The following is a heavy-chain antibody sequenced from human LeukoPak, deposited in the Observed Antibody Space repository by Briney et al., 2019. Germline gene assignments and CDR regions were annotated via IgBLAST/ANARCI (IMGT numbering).Heavy chain of an antibody. Sequence: SETLSLTCTVSGGPISSYYWSWIRQPPGKGLVWIGYIYYSGSTNYSPSVKSRVTISVDTSKNQFSLKLSSVTAADTAVYYCARPDTSAWYFDYWGQGTLVTVSS. D-gene: IGHD6-19*01. CDR3: ARPDTSAWYFDY. CDR1: GGPISSYY. CDR2: IYYSGST. J-gene: IGHJ4*02. V-gene: IGHV4-59*01.